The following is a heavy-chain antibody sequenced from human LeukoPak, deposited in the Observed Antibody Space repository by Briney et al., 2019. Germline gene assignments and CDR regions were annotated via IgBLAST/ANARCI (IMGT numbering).Heavy chain of an antibody. D-gene: IGHD3-10*02. V-gene: IGHV3-23*01. CDR3: AEIGITMIGGV. Sequence: GGSLRLSCAASGFNFGSYSMTWVRQAPGKGLEWVSVISADSATTFYADSVKGRFTISRDNAKNSLYLQMNSLRAEDTAVYYCAEIGITMIGGVWGKGTTVTISS. J-gene: IGHJ6*04. CDR1: GFNFGSYS. CDR2: ISADSATT.